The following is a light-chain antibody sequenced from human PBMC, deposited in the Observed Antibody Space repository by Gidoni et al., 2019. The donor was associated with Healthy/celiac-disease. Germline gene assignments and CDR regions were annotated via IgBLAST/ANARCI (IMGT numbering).Light chain of an antibody. CDR2: AAS. J-gene: IGKJ4*01. CDR3: SPGLT. Sequence: DIQMTQSPSSLSASVGDRVTITCRASQSISSYLNWYQQKPGKAPKLLIYAASSLQSGVPSRFSGSGSGTDFTLTISSLQPEDFATYYCSPGLTFGGGTKVEIK. CDR1: QSISSY. V-gene: IGKV1-39*01.